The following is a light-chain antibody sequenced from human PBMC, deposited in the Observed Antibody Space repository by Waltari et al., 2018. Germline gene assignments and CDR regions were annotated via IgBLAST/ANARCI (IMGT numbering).Light chain of an antibody. J-gene: IGLJ1*01. CDR2: EVL. V-gene: IGLV2-23*02. CDR3: CSYAGRGTYV. Sequence: QSALTQPASVSGTPGQSITISCSGTTSDVGSYNLFSWYQQHPGEAPKLLICEVLKRPPDTSRRFSGAKSDSTAFLTISGLEAEDEADYYCCSYAGRGTYVFGSGTKVTVL. CDR1: TSDVGSYNL.